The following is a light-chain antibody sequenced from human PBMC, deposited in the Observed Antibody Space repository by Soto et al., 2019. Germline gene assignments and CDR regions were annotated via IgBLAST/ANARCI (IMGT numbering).Light chain of an antibody. CDR3: QQYGSSPLFT. V-gene: IGKV3-20*01. CDR1: QSVSSSY. CDR2: GAS. Sequence: EIVLTQSPGTLSLSPGERATLSCRASQSVSSSYLAWYQQKPGPAPRLLIYGASSRATVITDRFSGSGSGTAFTLTISRLEPEDFAVYYCQQYGSSPLFTFGPGTKVDIK. J-gene: IGKJ3*01.